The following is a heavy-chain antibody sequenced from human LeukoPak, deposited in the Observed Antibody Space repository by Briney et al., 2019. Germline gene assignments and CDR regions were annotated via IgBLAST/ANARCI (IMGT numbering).Heavy chain of an antibody. CDR1: GFTFSSYW. J-gene: IGHJ4*02. D-gene: IGHD3-10*01. CDR3: ARGCYDSGSYYHYYFDY. V-gene: IGHV3-74*01. Sequence: GGSLRLSCAASGFTFSSYWMHWVRQAPGKGLVWVSRINSDGSSTSYADSVKGRFTISRDNAKNTLYLQMNSLRAEDTAVYYCARGCYDSGSYYHYYFDYWGQGTLVTVSS. CDR2: INSDGSST.